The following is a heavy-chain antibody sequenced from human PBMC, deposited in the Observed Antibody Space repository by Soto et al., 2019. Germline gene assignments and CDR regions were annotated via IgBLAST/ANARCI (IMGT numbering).Heavy chain of an antibody. Sequence: QVQLVESGGGVVHPGTSLRLSCAASGFSFSDYGMHWVRQPPGKGLEWVAVIWFDGSNKYYAESVKGRFTISRDNSKNTVDLQMDRLRADDTAVYYCARRRSTVTTAWFYHAMDVWGQGTTVTVSS. J-gene: IGHJ6*02. CDR2: IWFDGSNK. CDR3: ARRRSTVTTAWFYHAMDV. D-gene: IGHD4-17*01. V-gene: IGHV3-33*01. CDR1: GFSFSDYG.